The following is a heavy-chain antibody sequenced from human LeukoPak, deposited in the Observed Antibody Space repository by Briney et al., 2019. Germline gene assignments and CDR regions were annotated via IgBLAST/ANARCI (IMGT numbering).Heavy chain of an antibody. Sequence: PGGSVRLSCAASGFTFSNAWMNWVRQAPGKGLEWVARIKSKANGETIDYAAPVKGRFTISRDDSKNTVYLQMNSLRTEDTAVYYCATGIYFDYWGQGTLVIVSA. V-gene: IGHV3-15*01. CDR1: GFTFSNAW. J-gene: IGHJ4*02. CDR3: ATGIYFDY. CDR2: IKSKANGETI.